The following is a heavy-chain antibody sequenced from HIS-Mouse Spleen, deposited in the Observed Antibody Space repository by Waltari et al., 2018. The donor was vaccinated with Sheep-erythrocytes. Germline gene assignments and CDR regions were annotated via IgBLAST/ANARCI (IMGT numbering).Heavy chain of an antibody. Sequence: QVQLQESGPGLVKPSQTLSLTCTVSGGSISSGGYYWSWIRQHPGKGLEWIGYIYYSGSTYYNPSLKSRVTIAVDTSKNQFSLKLSSVTAADTAVYYCARSAGVVTAIEYFQHWGQGTLVTVSS. V-gene: IGHV4-31*03. CDR3: ARSAGVVTAIEYFQH. CDR1: GGSISSGGYY. J-gene: IGHJ1*01. D-gene: IGHD2-21*02. CDR2: IYYSGST.